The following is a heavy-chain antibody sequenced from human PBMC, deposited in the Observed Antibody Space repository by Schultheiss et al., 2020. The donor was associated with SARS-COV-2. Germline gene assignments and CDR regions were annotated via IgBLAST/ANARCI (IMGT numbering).Heavy chain of an antibody. Sequence: ASVKVSCKVSGYTLTELSMHWVRQAPGQGLEWMGWISAYNGNTNYAQKLQGRVTMTTDTSTSTAYMELRSLRSDDTAVYYCARGELRVGDVWGQGTTVTVSS. V-gene: IGHV1-18*01. J-gene: IGHJ6*02. CDR3: ARGELRVGDV. D-gene: IGHD3-10*01. CDR2: ISAYNGNT. CDR1: GYTLTELS.